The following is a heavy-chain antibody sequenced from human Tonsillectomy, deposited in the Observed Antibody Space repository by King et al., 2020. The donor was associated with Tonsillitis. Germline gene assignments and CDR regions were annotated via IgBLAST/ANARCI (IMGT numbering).Heavy chain of an antibody. D-gene: IGHD4-17*01. Sequence: QLQESGPGLVKPSETLSLTCAVSGSSISSYYWSWIRQPPGKGLEWVGSLYYTGSTKYNPSLKSRVTLSVDTSENQLSLKLRSVTAADTAVYFCARVGDDYGDSRVQVWGQGTLVIVSS. J-gene: IGHJ1*01. V-gene: IGHV4-59*01. CDR3: ARVGDDYGDSRVQV. CDR1: GSSISSYY. CDR2: LYYTGST.